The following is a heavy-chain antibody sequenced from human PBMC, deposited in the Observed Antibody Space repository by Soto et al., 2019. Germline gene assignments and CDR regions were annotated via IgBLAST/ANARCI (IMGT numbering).Heavy chain of an antibody. Sequence: RASVKVSCKASGYTFTSYDINWVRQATGQGLEWMGWMNPNSGNTGYAQKFQGRVTMTRNTSISTAYMELSSLRSEDTAVYYCAGTQSGIYYYYYGMDVWGQGTTVTVS. V-gene: IGHV1-8*01. CDR3: AGTQSGIYYYYYGMDV. J-gene: IGHJ6*01. CDR2: MNPNSGNT. CDR1: GYTFTSYD. D-gene: IGHD1-20*01.